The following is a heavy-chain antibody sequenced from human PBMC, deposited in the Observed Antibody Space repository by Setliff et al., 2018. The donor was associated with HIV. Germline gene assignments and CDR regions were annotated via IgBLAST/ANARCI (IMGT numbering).Heavy chain of an antibody. D-gene: IGHD4-17*01. CDR1: GYTLTELS. J-gene: IGHJ4*02. CDR2: LTPVIGIA. Sequence: ASVKVSCKVSGYTLTELSIHWVRQAPGQGLEWMGGLTPVIGIAVYAQKFQGRVTLTADTSTSTAYMDLSSLKSDDTAVYYCARVRLGYSDLTPPRHTHALGYWGQGTLVTVSS. V-gene: IGHV1-24*01. CDR3: ARVRLGYSDLTPPRHTHALGY.